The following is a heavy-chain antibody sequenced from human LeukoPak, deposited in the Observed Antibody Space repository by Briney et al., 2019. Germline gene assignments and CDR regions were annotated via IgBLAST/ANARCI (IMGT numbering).Heavy chain of an antibody. CDR1: GFTFSAYA. V-gene: IGHV3-23*01. CDR2: IRGGGGSA. CDR3: ANFGQRNIVVVVAATPIDY. Sequence: GGSLRLSCTASGFTFSAYAMMWVRQAPGKGPEWVSAIRGGGGSAFYADSVKGRFTISRDNSKNTLYLQMNSLRAEDTAVYYCANFGQRNIVVVVAATPIDYWGQGTLVTVSS. D-gene: IGHD2-15*01. J-gene: IGHJ4*02.